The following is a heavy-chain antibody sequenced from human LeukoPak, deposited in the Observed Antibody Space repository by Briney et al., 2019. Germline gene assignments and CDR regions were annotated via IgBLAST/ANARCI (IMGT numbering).Heavy chain of an antibody. CDR1: GGTFSSYA. V-gene: IGHV1-69*13. CDR3: ARDPGITGTQGAFDI. CDR2: IIPIFGTA. Sequence: GASVKVSCKASGGTFSSYAISWVRQAPGQGLEWMGGIIPIFGTANYAQKFQGRVTITADESTSTAYMELSSLRSEDTAVYYCARDPGITGTQGAFDIWGQGTMVTVSS. J-gene: IGHJ3*02. D-gene: IGHD1-20*01.